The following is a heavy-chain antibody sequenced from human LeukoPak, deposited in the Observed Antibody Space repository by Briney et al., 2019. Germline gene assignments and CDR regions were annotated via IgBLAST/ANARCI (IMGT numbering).Heavy chain of an antibody. J-gene: IGHJ3*02. Sequence: PGGSLRLSCAASGFTFSSYAMSWVRQAPGKGLEWVSAISGIGGSTYYADSVKGRFTISRDNSKNTLYLQMNSLRAADTAVYYCAKDSFYDYVWGAFDIWGQGTMVTVSS. CDR3: AKDSFYDYVWGAFDI. CDR2: ISGIGGST. V-gene: IGHV3-23*01. D-gene: IGHD3-16*01. CDR1: GFTFSSYA.